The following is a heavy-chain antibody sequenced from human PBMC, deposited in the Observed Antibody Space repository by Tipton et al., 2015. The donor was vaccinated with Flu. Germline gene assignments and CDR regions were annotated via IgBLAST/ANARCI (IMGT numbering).Heavy chain of an antibody. CDR3: ANSGSYYATEYFQH. J-gene: IGHJ1*01. CDR2: ISGSGGST. CDR1: GFTFSSYA. D-gene: IGHD1-26*01. Sequence: AVSGFTFSSYAMSWVRQAPGKGLEWVSAISGSGGSTYYADSVKGRFTISRDNSKNTLYLQMNSLRAEDTAVYYCANSGSYYATEYFQHWGQGTLVPVSS. V-gene: IGHV3-23*01.